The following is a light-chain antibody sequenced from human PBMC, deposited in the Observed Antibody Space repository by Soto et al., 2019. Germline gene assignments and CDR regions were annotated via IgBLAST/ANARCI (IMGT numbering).Light chain of an antibody. CDR1: SSNIGSNT. V-gene: IGLV1-44*01. J-gene: IGLJ3*02. Sequence: QSVLTQPPSASGTPGQRVTISCSGSSSNIGSNTVNWYQQLPGTSPKLLIYSNNQRPSGVPDRFSGSKSGTSASLAISGLQSEDEADYYCDAWDDSLNGWVFGGGTKVTVL. CDR2: SNN. CDR3: DAWDDSLNGWV.